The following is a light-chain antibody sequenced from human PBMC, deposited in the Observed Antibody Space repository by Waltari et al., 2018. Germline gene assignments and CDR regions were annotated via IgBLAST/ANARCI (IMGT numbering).Light chain of an antibody. CDR2: EVS. V-gene: IGLV2-11*01. CDR3: CSYAGSYTLV. Sequence: QSALTQPRSVSGSPGQSVTISCTRTSSDVGAYNYVSWYQQHPGKAPTLMIYEVSRRPSGVPDRFSGSKSGNTASLTISGLQAEDEADYYFCSYAGSYTLVFGGGTKLTVL. CDR1: SSDVGAYNY. J-gene: IGLJ2*01.